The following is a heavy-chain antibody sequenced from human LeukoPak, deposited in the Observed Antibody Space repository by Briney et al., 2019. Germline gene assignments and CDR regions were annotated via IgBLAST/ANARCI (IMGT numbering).Heavy chain of an antibody. Sequence: GGSLRLSCVASGFTFSSYGMHWVRQAPGKGLEWVAVISYDGSNKYYADSVKGRFTISRDNSKNTLYLQMNSLRAEDTAVYYCAREWGYDSSGYYLPWGQGTLVTVSS. CDR2: ISYDGSNK. D-gene: IGHD3-22*01. V-gene: IGHV3-30*03. J-gene: IGHJ5*02. CDR3: AREWGYDSSGYYLP. CDR1: GFTFSSYG.